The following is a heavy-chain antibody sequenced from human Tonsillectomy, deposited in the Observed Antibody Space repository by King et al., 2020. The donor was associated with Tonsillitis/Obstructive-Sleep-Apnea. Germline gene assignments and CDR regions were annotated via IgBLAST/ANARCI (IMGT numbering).Heavy chain of an antibody. CDR3: ARVSVEMATMVFDY. CDR2: IYYSGST. CDR1: GGSISSYY. D-gene: IGHD5-24*01. Sequence: QLQESGPGLVKPSETLSLTCTVSGGSISSYYWSWIRQPPGKGLEWIGYIYYSGSTNYNPSLKSRVTISVDTSKNQFSLKLSSVTAADMAVYYCARVSVEMATMVFDYWGQGTLVTVSS. J-gene: IGHJ4*02. V-gene: IGHV4-59*01.